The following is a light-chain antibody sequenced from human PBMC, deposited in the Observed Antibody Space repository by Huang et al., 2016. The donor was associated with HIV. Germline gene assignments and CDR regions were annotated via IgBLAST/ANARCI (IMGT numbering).Light chain of an antibody. CDR2: DAS. CDR1: HGIRTN. J-gene: IGKJ2*01. CDR3: QEYNNWPPYT. Sequence: EIVMTQSPAILSVSPGERATLSCRASHGIRTNLAWYQQKPGQAPRLLISDASARAIDVPDRISGSGSETDFTLTIRSVQSDDSAIYCCQEYNNWPPYTFGQGTKLEIK. V-gene: IGKV3-15*01.